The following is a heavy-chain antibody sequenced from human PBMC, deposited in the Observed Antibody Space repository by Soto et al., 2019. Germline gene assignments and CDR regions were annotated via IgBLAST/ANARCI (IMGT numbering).Heavy chain of an antibody. J-gene: IGHJ4*02. CDR3: TRDQRYSPAV. Sequence: EVQLVESGGGLVQPGGSLRLSCAASGFDFTNSWMHWVRQAPGKGLVWVSHVNSDGSITTYADSVKGRFTISRDNAKNTMYLQMNSLRVEDTAVYYCTRDQRYSPAVWGQGTLVTVSS. D-gene: IGHD5-18*01. V-gene: IGHV3-74*01. CDR1: GFDFTNSW. CDR2: VNSDGSIT.